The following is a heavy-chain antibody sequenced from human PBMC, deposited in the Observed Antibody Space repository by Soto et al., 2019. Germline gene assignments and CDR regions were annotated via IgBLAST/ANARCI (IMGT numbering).Heavy chain of an antibody. V-gene: IGHV3-7*01. CDR3: ARTRSAEQWLVYYYYYGMDV. Sequence: GGSLRLSCAASGFTFSSYWMSWVRQAPGKGLEWVANIKQDGSEKYYVDSVKGRVTISRDNAKNSLYLQMNSLRAEDTAVYYCARTRSAEQWLVYYYYYGMDVWGQGTTVTVSS. J-gene: IGHJ6*02. CDR1: GFTFSSYW. CDR2: IKQDGSEK. D-gene: IGHD6-19*01.